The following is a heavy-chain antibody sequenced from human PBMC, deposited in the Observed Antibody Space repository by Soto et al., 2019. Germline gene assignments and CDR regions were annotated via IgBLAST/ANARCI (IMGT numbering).Heavy chain of an antibody. CDR3: AKAGYSHGNPWFDY. CDR2: ISGSGGST. CDR1: GFTFSSYA. V-gene: IGHV3-23*01. Sequence: EVQLLESGGGLVQPGGSLRLSCAASGFTFSSYAMSWVRQAPGKGLEWVSAISGSGGSTYYADSVKGRFTISRDNSKNTMYLQMNSLRAEDTAVYHCAKAGYSHGNPWFDYWGQGTLVTVSS. D-gene: IGHD5-18*01. J-gene: IGHJ4*02.